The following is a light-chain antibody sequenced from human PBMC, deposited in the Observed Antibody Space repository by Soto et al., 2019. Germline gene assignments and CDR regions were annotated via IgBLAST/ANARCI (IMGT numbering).Light chain of an antibody. V-gene: IGKV1-5*03. CDR1: QTISSW. Sequence: DIQMTRSPYSRSASVGDRVTITCRASQTISSWLAWYQQKPGKAPKLLIYKASTLKSGVPSRFSGSGSGPEFTLTISSPQPDDFATYYCQHYNSYSEAFGQGTKVDIK. CDR2: KAS. J-gene: IGKJ1*01. CDR3: QHYNSYSEA.